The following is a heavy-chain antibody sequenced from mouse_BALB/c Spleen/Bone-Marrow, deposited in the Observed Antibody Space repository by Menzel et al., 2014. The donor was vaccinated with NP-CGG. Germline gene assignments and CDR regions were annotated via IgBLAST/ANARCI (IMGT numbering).Heavy chain of an antibody. D-gene: IGHD2-14*01. CDR1: GFSFTNYG. CDR3: ASYYRYDCGY. CDR2: IRAGGST. J-gene: IGHJ3*02. V-gene: IGHV2-9*02. Sequence: VKLVESGHGLVAPSRSLSITCTVSGFSFTNYGVHWVSQPPGKGLEWLGVIRAGGSTNSNSSRMSRLTISKDNSKSQVFLKMSSLQTDDTAIYYCASYYRYDCGYWCQGTLVTGSA.